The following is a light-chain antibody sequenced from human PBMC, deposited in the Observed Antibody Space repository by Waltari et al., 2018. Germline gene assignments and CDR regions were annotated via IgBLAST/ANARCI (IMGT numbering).Light chain of an antibody. J-gene: IGLJ1*01. CDR1: DSDVGAYDL. V-gene: IGLV2-14*01. CDR3: SSYTTSSAPGV. Sequence: QSALPQPASVSGAPGQSLTIPCSGTDSDVGAYDLVSWYQQHPGKAPHLIIYEVSNRPSGISNRFSASKSGNTASLTISGLQAEDEADYYCSSYTTSSAPGVFGTGTRVTVL. CDR2: EVS.